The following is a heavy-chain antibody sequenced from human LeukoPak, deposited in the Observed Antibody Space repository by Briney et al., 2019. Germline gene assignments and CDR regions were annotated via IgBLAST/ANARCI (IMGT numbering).Heavy chain of an antibody. D-gene: IGHD5-18*01. CDR3: ARGQEYLWLHKDY. V-gene: IGHV3-21*01. Sequence: GSLLLSCAASGFTFSSYNMNWVRQAPGKGLEWVSSIGGSGSYIFYADSVKGRFTISRDNAKNSLYLQMNSLRAEDTAVYYCARGQEYLWLHKDYWGQGTLVTVSS. J-gene: IGHJ4*02. CDR1: GFTFSSYN. CDR2: IGGSGSYI.